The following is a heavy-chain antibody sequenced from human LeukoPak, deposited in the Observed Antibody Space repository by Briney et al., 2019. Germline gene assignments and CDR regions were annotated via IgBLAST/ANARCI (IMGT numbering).Heavy chain of an antibody. CDR2: IHHSGST. D-gene: IGHD2-8*02. Sequence: SETLSLTCTVSGASITDYYWSWIRQPPGKGLEWIGYIHHSGSTDYNPSLKSRVTISLDTSKDQFTLRLSSVTAADTAVYYCTRGYWALDSWCQGTLVTVSS. J-gene: IGHJ4*02. CDR1: GASITDYY. V-gene: IGHV4-59*01. CDR3: TRGYWALDS.